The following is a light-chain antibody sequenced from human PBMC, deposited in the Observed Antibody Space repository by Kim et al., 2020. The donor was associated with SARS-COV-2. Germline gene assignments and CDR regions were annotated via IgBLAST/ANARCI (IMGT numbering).Light chain of an antibody. CDR3: KQYETYWT. CDR2: QAS. J-gene: IGKJ1*01. Sequence: DIQMTQSPSTLSAFVGDRVTMTCRASQSVDGWLAWYQQKPGKAPRLLIYQASKLASGVSSRFSGSGSGTDFTLTVSNLQSDDSAVYYCKQYETYWTFGPGTRVEIK. CDR1: QSVDGW. V-gene: IGKV1-5*03.